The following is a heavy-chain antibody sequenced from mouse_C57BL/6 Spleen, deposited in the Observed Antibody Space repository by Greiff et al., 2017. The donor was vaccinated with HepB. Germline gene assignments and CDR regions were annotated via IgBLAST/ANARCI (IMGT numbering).Heavy chain of an antibody. D-gene: IGHD6-1*01. V-gene: IGHV3-6*01. CDR3: AREKGARFAY. CDR2: ISYDGSN. CDR1: GYSITSGYY. J-gene: IGHJ3*01. Sequence: EVQLVESGPGLVKPSQSLSLTCSVTGYSITSGYYWNWIRQFPGNKLEWMGYISYDGSNNYNPSLKNRISITRDTSKNQFFLKLNSVTTEDTATYYCAREKGARFAYWGQGTLVTVSA.